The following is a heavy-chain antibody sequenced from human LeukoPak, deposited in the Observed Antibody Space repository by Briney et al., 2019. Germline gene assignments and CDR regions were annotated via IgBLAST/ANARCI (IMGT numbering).Heavy chain of an antibody. D-gene: IGHD3-10*01. CDR1: GFTFPDYG. Sequence: GGSLRLSCAASGFTFPDYGMSWVRLAPGKGLEWVSGVDLNGGSTHYADSVKGRFTISRDNAKNSLYLQMNTLRAEDTALYYCARPFNFYGSGTYYPFDSWGQGALVTVSS. CDR3: ARPFNFYGSGTYYPFDS. J-gene: IGHJ4*02. V-gene: IGHV3-20*04. CDR2: VDLNGGST.